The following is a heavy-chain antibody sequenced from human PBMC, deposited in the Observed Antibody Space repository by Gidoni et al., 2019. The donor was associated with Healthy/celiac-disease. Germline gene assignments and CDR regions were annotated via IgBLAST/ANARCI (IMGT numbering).Heavy chain of an antibody. CDR3: AKPISPPYDAFDI. D-gene: IGHD2-21*01. CDR2: ISGSGGST. J-gene: IGHJ3*02. Sequence: EVQLLESGGVLVQPWGSLRLSCAASGFTFSSYAMSWVRQAPGKGLEWVSDISGSGGSTYYADSVKGRFTISRDNSKNTLYLQMNSLRAEDTAVYYCAKPISPPYDAFDIWGQGTMVTVSS. V-gene: IGHV3-23*01. CDR1: GFTFSSYA.